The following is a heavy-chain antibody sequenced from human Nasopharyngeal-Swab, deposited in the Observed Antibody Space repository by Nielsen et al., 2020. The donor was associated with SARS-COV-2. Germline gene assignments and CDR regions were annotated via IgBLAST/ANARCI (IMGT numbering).Heavy chain of an antibody. D-gene: IGHD3-10*01. CDR2: ISSSSSYK. Sequence: GGSLRLSCAASGFTFSSYSVNWVRQAPGKGLEWVSSISSSSSYKYYADSVKGRFTISRDNSNNLLYLQMNNLRAEDTAVYYCARDSGIGAYLYYGMDVWGQGTTVTVSS. CDR1: GFTFSSYS. J-gene: IGHJ6*02. CDR3: ARDSGIGAYLYYGMDV. V-gene: IGHV3-21*06.